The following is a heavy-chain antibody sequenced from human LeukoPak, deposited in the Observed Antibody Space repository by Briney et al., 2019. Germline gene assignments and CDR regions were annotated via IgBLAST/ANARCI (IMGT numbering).Heavy chain of an antibody. J-gene: IGHJ4*02. V-gene: IGHV5-51*01. Sequence: GESLKISCQGSGYTFSTYWIAWVRQMPGKGLEWMGIIYPGDADTRYSPSFQGQVTISADTSLNTAFLQWSSLKASDTAMYYCARLEVTYSISPFDYWGQGTLVTVSS. CDR1: GYTFSTYW. D-gene: IGHD6-13*01. CDR2: IYPGDADT. CDR3: ARLEVTYSISPFDY.